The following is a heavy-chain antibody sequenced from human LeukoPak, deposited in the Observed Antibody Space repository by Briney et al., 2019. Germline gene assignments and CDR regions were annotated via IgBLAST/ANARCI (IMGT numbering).Heavy chain of an antibody. CDR3: ARLLGLVRMTTVTPDAFDI. CDR2: IYYSGST. V-gene: IGHV4-59*08. Sequence: SETLSLTCTVSGGSISSYYWSWIRQPPGKGLEWIGYIYYSGSTNYNPSLKSRVTISVDTSKNQFSLKLSSVTAADTAVYYCARLLGLVRMTTVTPDAFDIWGQGTMVTVSS. D-gene: IGHD4-17*01. J-gene: IGHJ3*02. CDR1: GGSISSYY.